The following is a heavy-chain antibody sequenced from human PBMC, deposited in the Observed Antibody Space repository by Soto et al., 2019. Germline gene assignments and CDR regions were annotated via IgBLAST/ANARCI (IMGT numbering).Heavy chain of an antibody. CDR1: GYTFTSYG. CDR3: ARDRAVVVANNWFDP. Sequence: ASVKVSCKASGYTFTSYGISWVRQAPGQGLEWMGWISAYNGNTNYAQKLQGRVTMTTDTSTSTAYMELRSLRSDDTSVYYCARDRAVVVANNWFDPWGQGTLVTVSS. J-gene: IGHJ5*02. CDR2: ISAYNGNT. D-gene: IGHD2-15*01. V-gene: IGHV1-18*01.